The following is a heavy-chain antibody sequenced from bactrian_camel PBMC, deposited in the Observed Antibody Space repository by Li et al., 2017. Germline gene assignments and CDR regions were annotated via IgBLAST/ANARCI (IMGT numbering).Heavy chain of an antibody. Sequence: DVQLVESGGGSVQAGGSLRLSCAFSGYTYSAYCMGWFRQAPGEEREEVARISGDGLTSYADSVKGRLTISKDNAKNTLYLQMNSLKPEDTAMYYCASGARRIQLGGRCLWNYSSRGTQVTVS. J-gene: IGHJ4*01. CDR2: ISGDGLT. CDR3: ASGARRIQLGGRCLWNY. V-gene: IGHV3S42*01. CDR1: GYTYSAYC. D-gene: IGHD1*01.